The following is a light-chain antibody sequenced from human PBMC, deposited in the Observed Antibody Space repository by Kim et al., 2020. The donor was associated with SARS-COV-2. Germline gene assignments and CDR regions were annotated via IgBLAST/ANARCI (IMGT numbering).Light chain of an antibody. Sequence: GQSVTMSCTGPSSDVGGDNFGTRYQHHPGKAPKPVIYEASKRPSGVPDRSSGSRSGNTASLTVSGLQAEDEADYYCSSYAGSNSVVFGGGTQLTVL. CDR3: SSYAGSNSVV. CDR2: EAS. J-gene: IGLJ2*01. CDR1: SSDVGGDNF. V-gene: IGLV2-8*01.